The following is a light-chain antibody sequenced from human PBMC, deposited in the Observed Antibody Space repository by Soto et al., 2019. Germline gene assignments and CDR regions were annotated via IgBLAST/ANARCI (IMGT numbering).Light chain of an antibody. V-gene: IGKV3-20*01. Sequence: EIVLTQSPGTLSLSPGERATLSCRASQTVSSSYLAWYQQKPGQAPRLLIYGASSRATGIPDRFTGSGSGTDFTLSISRLEPEDFAVYYCQQYCTSPQTFGQGTKGDIK. CDR3: QQYCTSPQT. J-gene: IGKJ1*01. CDR1: QTVSSSY. CDR2: GAS.